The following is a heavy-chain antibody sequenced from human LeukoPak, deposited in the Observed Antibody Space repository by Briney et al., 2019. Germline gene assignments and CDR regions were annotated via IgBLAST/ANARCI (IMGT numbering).Heavy chain of an antibody. CDR1: GGSISSYY. V-gene: IGHV4-59*01. Sequence: SETLSLTCTVSGGSISSYYWSWVRQPPGKGLEWIGFVYYTGSTNYSPSLKSRVTISVDTSKNQFSLKLRSVTAADTAVYYCARGRETLNYWGQGTLVTVSP. CDR3: ARGRETLNY. J-gene: IGHJ4*02. CDR2: VYYTGST.